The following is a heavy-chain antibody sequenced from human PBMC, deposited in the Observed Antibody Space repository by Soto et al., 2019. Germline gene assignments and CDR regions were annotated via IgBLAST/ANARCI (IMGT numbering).Heavy chain of an antibody. Sequence: EVQLVESGGGLVQPGGSLKLSCAASGFTFSGSAMHWVRQASGNGLEWVGRIRSKGNKYATAYGASLKGRFTIPRDDSKNTAYLQMNSLNTEDTAVYYCSRQASDFWSGKPQYYMDVWGKGTTVTVAS. CDR3: SRQASDFWSGKPQYYMDV. J-gene: IGHJ6*03. V-gene: IGHV3-73*01. D-gene: IGHD3-3*01. CDR2: IRSKGNKYAT. CDR1: GFTFSGSA.